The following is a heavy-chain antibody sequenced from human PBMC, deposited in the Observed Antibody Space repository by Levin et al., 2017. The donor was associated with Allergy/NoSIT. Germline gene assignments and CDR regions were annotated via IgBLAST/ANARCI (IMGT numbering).Heavy chain of an antibody. Sequence: PGGSLRLSCAASGFIFRNAWLSWVHQAPGKGLEWVGRIKSKTDGETTDYAAPVKGRFTISRDDSKDTVFLQMNSLKSEDTAVYYCATAIGVTNNWGRGTLVIVSS. CDR3: ATAIGVTNN. CDR1: GFIFRNAW. V-gene: IGHV3-15*01. J-gene: IGHJ4*02. CDR2: IKSKTDGETT. D-gene: IGHD2-2*02.